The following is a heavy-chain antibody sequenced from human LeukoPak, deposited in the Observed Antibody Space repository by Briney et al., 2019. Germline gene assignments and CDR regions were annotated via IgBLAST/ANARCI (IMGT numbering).Heavy chain of an antibody. CDR2: IKQDGSEE. Sequence: PGGSLRLSCAASGFTFRNFWMTWARQAPGKGLEWVANIKQDGSEEYYVGSVKGRFTISRDNAQNSVFLQMNSLRAEDTAVYYCVRLRPGYFDYWGQGTLVTASS. CDR1: GFTFRNFW. D-gene: IGHD1-1*01. J-gene: IGHJ4*02. CDR3: VRLRPGYFDY. V-gene: IGHV3-7*01.